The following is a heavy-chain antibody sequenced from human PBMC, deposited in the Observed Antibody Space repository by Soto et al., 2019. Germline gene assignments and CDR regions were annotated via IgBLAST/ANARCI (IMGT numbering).Heavy chain of an antibody. Sequence: SETLSLTCPVSGGSISSCGYYWSWIRQHPGKGLEWIGYIYYSGSTYYNPSLKSRVTISVETSKNQFSLKLSSVTAADTAVYDCAKNTKAFWSGFQQAFDYWGQGLL. J-gene: IGHJ4*02. D-gene: IGHD3-3*01. CDR3: AKNTKAFWSGFQQAFDY. V-gene: IGHV4-31*03. CDR2: IYYSGST. CDR1: GGSISSCGYY.